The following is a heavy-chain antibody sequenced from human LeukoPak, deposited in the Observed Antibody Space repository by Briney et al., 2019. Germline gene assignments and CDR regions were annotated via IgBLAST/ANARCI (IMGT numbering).Heavy chain of an antibody. CDR1: GYTFTSYD. D-gene: IGHD1-26*01. CDR3: ARELLVRDAFDI. J-gene: IGHJ3*02. CDR2: MNPNSGNT. V-gene: IGHV1-8*01. Sequence: ASVKVSCKASGYTFTSYDINWVRQATGQGLEWMGWMNPNSGNTGYAQKFQGRVTMTRNTSISTAYMELSSLRSEDTAVYYCARELLVRDAFDIWGQGTMDTVSS.